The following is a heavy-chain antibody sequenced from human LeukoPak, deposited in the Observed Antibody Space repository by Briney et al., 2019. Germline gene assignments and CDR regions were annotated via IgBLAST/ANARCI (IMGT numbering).Heavy chain of an antibody. V-gene: IGHV1-18*01. D-gene: IGHD4-23*01. Sequence: GASVNVSCKASGYTFTSYGISWVRQAPGQGLEWMGWISAYNGNTNYAQKLQGRVTMTTDTSTSTAYMELRSLRSDDTAVYYCARDLYGYGGNPWGYWGQGTLVTVSS. CDR3: ARDLYGYGGNPWGY. J-gene: IGHJ4*02. CDR1: GYTFTSYG. CDR2: ISAYNGNT.